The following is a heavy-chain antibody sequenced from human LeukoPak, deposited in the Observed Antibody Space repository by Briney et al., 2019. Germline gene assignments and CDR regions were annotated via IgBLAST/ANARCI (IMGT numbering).Heavy chain of an antibody. V-gene: IGHV3-23*01. CDR2: ISGTGRST. J-gene: IGHJ4*02. CDR1: GFTLSNYA. Sequence: GSLRLSCAASGFTLSNYATGWARQAPGKGLEWVSAISGTGRSTYYADSVKGRFTISRDNSKNTLYLQMNSLRAEDTAVYYCARDLPAIAVAGTQYWGQGTLVTVSS. D-gene: IGHD6-19*01. CDR3: ARDLPAIAVAGTQY.